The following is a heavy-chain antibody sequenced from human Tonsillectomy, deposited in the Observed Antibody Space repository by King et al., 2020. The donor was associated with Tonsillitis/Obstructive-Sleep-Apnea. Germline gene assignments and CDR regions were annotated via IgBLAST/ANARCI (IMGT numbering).Heavy chain of an antibody. J-gene: IGHJ4*02. CDR3: ARGSAEQGWAFDY. CDR1: GGSFSGYY. Sequence: VQLQQWGAGLLKPSETLSLTCGVYGGSFSGYYWSWIRQTPGKGLEWIGEIDHSGSSNNNPSLKSRVTISIDTSKNQFSLNLNSVTAAATAVYYCARGSAEQGWAFDYWGQGTLVTVSS. V-gene: IGHV4-34*01. D-gene: IGHD6-19*01. CDR2: IDHSGSS.